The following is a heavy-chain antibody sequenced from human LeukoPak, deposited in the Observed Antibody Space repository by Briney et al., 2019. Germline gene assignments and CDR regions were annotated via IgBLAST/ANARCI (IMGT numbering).Heavy chain of an antibody. CDR1: GFTFSGAW. CDR2: ISSSGSTI. CDR3: AELGITMIGGV. J-gene: IGHJ6*04. Sequence: GGSLRLSCTASGFTFSGAWMTWVRQAPGKGLEWVSYISSSGSTIYYADSVKGRFTISRDNAKNSLYLQMNSLRAEDTAVYYCAELGITMIGGVWGKGTTVTVSS. V-gene: IGHV3-48*04. D-gene: IGHD3-10*02.